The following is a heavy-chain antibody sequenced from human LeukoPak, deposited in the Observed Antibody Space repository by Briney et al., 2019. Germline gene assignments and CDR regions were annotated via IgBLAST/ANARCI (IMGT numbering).Heavy chain of an antibody. CDR2: IRSSSTTI. D-gene: IGHD2-2*01. CDR3: ARDSRSHCGTDACYGPYFDY. J-gene: IGHJ4*02. V-gene: IGHV3-48*01. CDR1: GFSFSAYS. Sequence: GGSLRLSCEASGFSFSAYSMSWVRQAPGKGLEWISYIRSSSTTIYYADSVKGRFTISRDNAENSVYLQMNSLRVEDTAVCFCARDSRSHCGTDACYGPYFDYWGQGILVAVSS.